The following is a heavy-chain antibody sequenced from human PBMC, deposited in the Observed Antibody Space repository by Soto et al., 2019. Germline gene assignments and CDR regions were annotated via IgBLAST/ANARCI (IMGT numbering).Heavy chain of an antibody. V-gene: IGHV1-3*01. CDR2: INAGNGNT. J-gene: IGHJ3*02. CDR1: GYTFTSYA. Sequence: QVQLVQSGAEVKKPGASVKVSCKASGYTFTSYAMHWVRQAPGQRLEWMGWINAGNGNTKYSQKFQGRVTITRDTSASTAYMELSSLRSEDTAVYYCARGAPVAARRGGNAFDIWGQGTMVTVSS. CDR3: ARGAPVAARRGGNAFDI. D-gene: IGHD6-19*01.